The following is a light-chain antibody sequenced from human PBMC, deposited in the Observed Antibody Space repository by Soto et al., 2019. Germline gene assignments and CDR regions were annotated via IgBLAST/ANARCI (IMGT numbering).Light chain of an antibody. CDR1: QSLSSSY. V-gene: IGKV3-20*01. CDR2: GAS. J-gene: IGKJ4*01. CDR3: QQYGSSPPIT. Sequence: EIVLTQSPGTLSLSPGDRATLSCRASQSLSSSYLGWYQQKPGQAPRLLIYGASSRATGIPDRFSGSGSGTYFTLTISRLEPEDFAVYYCQQYGSSPPITFGGGTTVEIK.